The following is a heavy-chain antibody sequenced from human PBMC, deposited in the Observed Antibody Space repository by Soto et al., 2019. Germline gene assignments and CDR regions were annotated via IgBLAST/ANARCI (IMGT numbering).Heavy chain of an antibody. CDR2: ISGSGGST. J-gene: IGHJ6*02. V-gene: IGHV3-23*01. Sequence: GGSLRLSCAASGFTFSSYAMSWVRQAPGKGLEWVSAISGSGGSTYYADSVKGRFTISRDNSKNTLYLQMNSLRAEDTAVYYCARQGYDIFYGMDVWGQGTTVTVSS. CDR1: GFTFSSYA. D-gene: IGHD3-9*01. CDR3: ARQGYDIFYGMDV.